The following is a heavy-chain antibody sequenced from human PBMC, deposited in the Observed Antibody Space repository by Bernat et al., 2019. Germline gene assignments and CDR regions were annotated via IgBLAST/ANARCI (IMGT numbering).Heavy chain of an antibody. CDR3: AREGTTVTKGALDI. D-gene: IGHD4-17*01. CDR1: GFTFSSYD. CDR2: LTTAGDT. Sequence: EVQLVESGGGLVQPGGSLRLSCAASGFTFSSYDMHWVRQAPGKGLEWVSTLTTAGDTYYPGSVKGRVAISRENAKNSLYLQMNTLRAEHTAVYYCAREGTTVTKGALDIWGQGTMVTVSS. V-gene: IGHV3-13*01. J-gene: IGHJ3*02.